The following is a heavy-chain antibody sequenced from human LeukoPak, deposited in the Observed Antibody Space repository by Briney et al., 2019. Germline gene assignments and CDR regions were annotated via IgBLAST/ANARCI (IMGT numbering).Heavy chain of an antibody. CDR3: ARGLEQLAGDYYYYYGMDV. Sequence: ASVNVSCKASGYTFTSYDINWVRQATGQGLEWMGWMNPNSGNTGYAQKFQGRVTMTRNTSISTAYMELSSLRSEDTAVYYCARGLEQLAGDYYYYYGMDVWGQGTTVTVSS. CDR2: MNPNSGNT. CDR1: GYTFTSYD. J-gene: IGHJ6*02. D-gene: IGHD6-6*01. V-gene: IGHV1-8*01.